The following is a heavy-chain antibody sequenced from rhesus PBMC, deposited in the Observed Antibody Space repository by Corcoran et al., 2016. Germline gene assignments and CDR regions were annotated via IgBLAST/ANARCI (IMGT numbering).Heavy chain of an antibody. V-gene: IGHV4-80*01. CDR3: ATYYWNRFDY. D-gene: IGHD1-26*01. CDR1: GASISSYW. Sequence: QVQLQESGPGLVKPSETLSLTCTVSGASISSYWWSWIRQPPGKGLEWIGEINGNRGSTNTNPSLKSRVPNSRDTSKNQFSLKLSSVTAADTAVYYCATYYWNRFDYWGQGVLVTVSS. CDR2: INGNRGST. J-gene: IGHJ4*01.